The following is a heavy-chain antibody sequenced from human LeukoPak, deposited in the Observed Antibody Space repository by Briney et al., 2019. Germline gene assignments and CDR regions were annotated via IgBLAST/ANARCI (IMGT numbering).Heavy chain of an antibody. CDR1: GYTFTSCD. CDR3: TRGSSGRRDN. D-gene: IGHD6-19*01. Sequence: ASVKVSCRASGYTFTSCDINWVRQATGQGLEWMGWMNPNSGNTGYGQSFQGRITMTRDISIGTAYMELSNLTSEDTAIYYCTRGSSGRRDNWGQGTLVTVSA. CDR2: MNPNSGNT. J-gene: IGHJ4*02. V-gene: IGHV1-8*01.